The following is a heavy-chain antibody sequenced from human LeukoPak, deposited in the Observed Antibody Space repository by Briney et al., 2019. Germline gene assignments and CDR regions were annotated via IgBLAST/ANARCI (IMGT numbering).Heavy chain of an antibody. CDR2: IYHSGST. J-gene: IGHJ6*04. Sequence: SETLYLTCDVSGGSISSSNWWSWVRQPPGKGLEWIGEIYHSGSTNYNPSLKSRVTISVDKSKNQFSLKLSSVTAADTAVYYCARDRKDYDILTGYYRRSRYYYYGMDVWGKGTTVTVSS. D-gene: IGHD3-9*01. CDR1: GGSISSSNW. V-gene: IGHV4-4*02. CDR3: ARDRKDYDILTGYYRRSRYYYYGMDV.